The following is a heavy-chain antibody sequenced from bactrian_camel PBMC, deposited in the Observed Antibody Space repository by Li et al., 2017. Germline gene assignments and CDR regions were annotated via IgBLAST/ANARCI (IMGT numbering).Heavy chain of an antibody. D-gene: IGHD6*01. CDR3: AAGPWYTDEYKY. CDR2: IYTGGGST. J-gene: IGHJ4*01. Sequence: HVQLVESGGGLVQPGGSLRLSCAASGFTFSRYDMSWVRQAPGKGLGWVSSIYTGGGSTYYADSVKGRFTISTDNARNTLYLQMISLESEDTALYYCAAGPWYTDEYKYWGQGTQVTVS. CDR1: GFTFSRYD. V-gene: IGHV3-2*01.